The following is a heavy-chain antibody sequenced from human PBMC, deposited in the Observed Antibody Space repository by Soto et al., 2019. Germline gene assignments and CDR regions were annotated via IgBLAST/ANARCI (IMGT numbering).Heavy chain of an antibody. V-gene: IGHV3-33*01. CDR3: ARDYYGSGSYFYFDY. CDR1: GFTFSSYG. D-gene: IGHD3-10*01. Sequence: GGSLRLSCAASGFTFSSYGMHWVRQAPGKGLEWVAVIWYDGSNKYYADSVKGRFTISRDNSKNTLYLQMNSLRAEDTAVYYCARDYYGSGSYFYFDYWGQGTLVTV. CDR2: IWYDGSNK. J-gene: IGHJ4*02.